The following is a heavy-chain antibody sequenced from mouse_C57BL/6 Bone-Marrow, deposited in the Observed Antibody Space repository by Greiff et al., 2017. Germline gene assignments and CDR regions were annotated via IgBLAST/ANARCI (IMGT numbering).Heavy chain of an antibody. CDR2: IYPRSGNT. Sequence: QVQLKESGAELARPGASVKLSCKASGYTFTSYGISWVKQRTGQGLEWIGEIYPRSGNTYYNEKFKGKATLTADKSSSTAYMELCTLTSEDSAVYFCARFYSGAFYAMDYWGQGTSVTASS. CDR3: ARFYSGAFYAMDY. CDR1: GYTFTSYG. J-gene: IGHJ4*01. V-gene: IGHV1-81*01. D-gene: IGHD2-13*01.